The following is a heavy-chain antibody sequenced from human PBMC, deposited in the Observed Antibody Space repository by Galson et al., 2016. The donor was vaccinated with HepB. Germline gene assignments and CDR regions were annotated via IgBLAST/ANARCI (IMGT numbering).Heavy chain of an antibody. Sequence: SVKVSCKASGYTFISYYIHWVRQAPGQGLEWMGIINPSSGSISYAQKFQGRVTMTRDTSTSTVCMELSSLRSEDTAVYYCARDRGRVVGATITWDFDYWGQGTLVTVSS. CDR2: INPSSGSI. D-gene: IGHD1-26*01. J-gene: IGHJ4*02. V-gene: IGHV1-46*01. CDR1: GYTFISYY. CDR3: ARDRGRVVGATITWDFDY.